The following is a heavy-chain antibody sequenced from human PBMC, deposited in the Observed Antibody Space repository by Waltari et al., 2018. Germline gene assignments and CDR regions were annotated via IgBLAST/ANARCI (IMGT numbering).Heavy chain of an antibody. CDR3: ARADRGRSGKYASPAWGP. CDR2: TNHTGGSS. CDR1: GSGSFSGYY. D-gene: IGHD1-26*01. V-gene: IGHV4-34*01. Sequence: QVQLQQWGAGLLKPSETLSLICGVYGSGSFSGYYWIWIRKPPGKGLEWIGETNHTGGSSNYNPSLKNRVAISVDTSKRQFSLKMRSVTAADTAVYYCARADRGRSGKYASPAWGPWGQGTLVTVSS. J-gene: IGHJ5*02.